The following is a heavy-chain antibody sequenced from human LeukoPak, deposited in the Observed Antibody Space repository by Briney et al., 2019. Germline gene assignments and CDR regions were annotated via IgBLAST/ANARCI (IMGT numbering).Heavy chain of an antibody. CDR3: ARETGYYDILTQFDY. J-gene: IGHJ4*02. CDR2: IYHSGST. V-gene: IGHV4-38-2*02. CDR1: GYSISSGYY. D-gene: IGHD3-9*01. Sequence: SETLSLTCTVSGYSISSGYYWGWIRQPPGKGLEWIGSIYHSGSTYYNPSLKSRVTISVDTSKNQFSLKLSSVAAADTAVYYCARETGYYDILTQFDYWGQGTLVTVSS.